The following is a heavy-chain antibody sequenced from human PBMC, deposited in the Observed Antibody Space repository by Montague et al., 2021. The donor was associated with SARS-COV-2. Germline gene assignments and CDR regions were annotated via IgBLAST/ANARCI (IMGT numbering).Heavy chain of an antibody. J-gene: IGHJ6*02. CDR2: FSHGGGT. Sequence: SETLSLTCDVYGGSFSSYWSWIRQPPGRGLEWVGQFSHGGGTNYNPSLXXRVTISVDTSKNQVSLKLSSVTAADTAVYFCASHCGGGRCYFGMDVWGQGTTVTVSS. V-gene: IGHV4-34*01. CDR3: ASHCGGGRCYFGMDV. CDR1: GGSFSSY. D-gene: IGHD2-15*01.